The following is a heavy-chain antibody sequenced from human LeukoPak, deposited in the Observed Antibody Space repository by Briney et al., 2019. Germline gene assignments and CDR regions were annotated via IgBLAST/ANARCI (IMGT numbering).Heavy chain of an antibody. V-gene: IGHV3-53*01. CDR1: GFTVSSNY. D-gene: IGHD3-22*01. J-gene: IGHJ4*02. Sequence: GGSLRLSCAVSGFTVSSNYMSWVRQAPGKGLEWVSVIYTGGTTYYADSVKGRFTISRDNSKNTLYLQMNSLRAEDTAVYYCARDGDDTSGYFSPFDYWGQGTLVAVSS. CDR3: ARDGDDTSGYFSPFDY. CDR2: IYTGGTT.